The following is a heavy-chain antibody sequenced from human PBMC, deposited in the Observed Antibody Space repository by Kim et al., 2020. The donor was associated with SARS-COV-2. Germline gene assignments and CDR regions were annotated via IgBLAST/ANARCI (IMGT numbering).Heavy chain of an antibody. J-gene: IGHJ4*02. Sequence: ADTVKGRFTISRDDSKNTVYLQMNSLKSEDTVVYYCTTDPGDATGCGPGFWGQGTQVTVSS. D-gene: IGHD2-8*02. CDR3: TTDPGDATGCGPGF. V-gene: IGHV3-15*01.